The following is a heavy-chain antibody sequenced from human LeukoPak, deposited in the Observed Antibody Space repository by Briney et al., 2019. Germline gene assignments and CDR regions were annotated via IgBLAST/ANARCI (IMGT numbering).Heavy chain of an antibody. CDR2: IIPIFGTA. CDR3: ARNTGGGAVAFDY. D-gene: IGHD6-19*01. J-gene: IGHJ4*02. Sequence: ASVKVSCKASGGTFSIYAISWVRQAPGQGLEWMGGIIPIFGTANYAQKFQGRVTITADESTSTAYMELSSLRSEDTAVYYCARNTGGGAVAFDYWGQGTLVTVSS. CDR1: GGTFSIYA. V-gene: IGHV1-69*13.